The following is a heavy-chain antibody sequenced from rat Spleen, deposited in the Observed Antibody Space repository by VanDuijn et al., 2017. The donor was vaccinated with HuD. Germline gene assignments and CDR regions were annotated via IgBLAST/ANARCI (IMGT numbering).Heavy chain of an antibody. CDR1: GLTFSHYY. Sequence: EVQLVESGGGLVQPGRSMKLSCAASGLTFSHYYMAWVRQAPTKDLEWVASITTGGDHTYYRDSVKGRFTISRDNAKNTLYLQMNSLRSEDTATYYCTAGGGYWDYWGQGVMVTVSS. V-gene: IGHV5-25*01. CDR2: ITTGGDHT. D-gene: IGHD1-11*01. CDR3: TAGGGYWDY. J-gene: IGHJ2*01.